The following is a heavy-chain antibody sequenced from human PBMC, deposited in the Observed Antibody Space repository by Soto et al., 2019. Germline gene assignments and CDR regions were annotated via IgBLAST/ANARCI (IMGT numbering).Heavy chain of an antibody. Sequence: PSETLSLTCAVSGAPISGSYYYWAWLRQSPGKGPEWIGSVFYTGFTSYNPSLESRVSVPVDTSKSQFSLKLSAVTAADTAVYYCATSQKGYNWNYFDHWGQGALVTVSS. J-gene: IGHJ4*02. V-gene: IGHV4-39*01. CDR1: GAPISGSYYY. D-gene: IGHD1-20*01. CDR3: ATSQKGYNWNYFDH. CDR2: VFYTGFT.